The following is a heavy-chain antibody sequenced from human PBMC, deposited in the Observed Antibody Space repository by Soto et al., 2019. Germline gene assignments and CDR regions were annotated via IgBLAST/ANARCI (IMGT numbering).Heavy chain of an antibody. J-gene: IGHJ4*02. V-gene: IGHV1-18*01. D-gene: IGHD2-15*01. CDR2: ISAYNGNT. Sequence: ASVKVSCKASGYTFTSYGISWVRQAPGQGLEWMGWISAYNGNTNYAQKLQGRVTMTTDTSTSTAYMELRSLRSDDTAVYYCARDMSGYCSGGSCEELDYWGQGTLVTVSS. CDR3: ARDMSGYCSGGSCEELDY. CDR1: GYTFTSYG.